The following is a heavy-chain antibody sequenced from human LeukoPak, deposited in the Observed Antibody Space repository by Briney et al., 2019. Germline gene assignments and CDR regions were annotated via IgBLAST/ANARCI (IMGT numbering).Heavy chain of an antibody. J-gene: IGHJ4*02. V-gene: IGHV4-59*12. CDR1: GDSISSYY. CDR2: IYYSGST. D-gene: IGHD3-3*01. CDR3: AREQKGHFTIFGVAHYGGYFDY. Sequence: PSETLSLTCTVSGDSISSYYWSWIRQPPGKGLEWIGYIYYSGSTNYNPSLKSRVTISVDTSKNQFSLKLSSVTAADTAVYYCAREQKGHFTIFGVAHYGGYFDYWGQGTLVTVSS.